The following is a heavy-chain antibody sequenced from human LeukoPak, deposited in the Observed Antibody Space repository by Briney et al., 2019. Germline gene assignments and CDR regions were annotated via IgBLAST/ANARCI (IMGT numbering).Heavy chain of an antibody. CDR3: ARDGSGRVPEMSAPDY. CDR2: IRSSSSTI. J-gene: IGHJ4*02. CDR1: GFTFSSYS. D-gene: IGHD3-10*01. Sequence: GGSLRLSCAASGFTFSSYSMNWVRQAPGKGLEWVSYIRSSSSTIYYADSVKGRFTISRDNAKNSLYLQMNSLRAEDTAVYYCARDGSGRVPEMSAPDYWGQGTLVTVSS. V-gene: IGHV3-48*01.